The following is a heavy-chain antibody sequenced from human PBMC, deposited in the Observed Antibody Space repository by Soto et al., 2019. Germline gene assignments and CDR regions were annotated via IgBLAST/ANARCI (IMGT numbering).Heavy chain of an antibody. Sequence: SETLSLTCAVYGGSFSGYYWSWIRQPPGKGLEWIGEINHSGSTNYNPSLKSRVTISVDTSKNQFSLKLSSVTAADTAVYYCARTRATPASRNLDYWGQGTLVTVSS. CDR2: INHSGST. CDR1: GGSFSGYY. V-gene: IGHV4-34*01. D-gene: IGHD1-1*01. J-gene: IGHJ4*02. CDR3: ARTRATPASRNLDY.